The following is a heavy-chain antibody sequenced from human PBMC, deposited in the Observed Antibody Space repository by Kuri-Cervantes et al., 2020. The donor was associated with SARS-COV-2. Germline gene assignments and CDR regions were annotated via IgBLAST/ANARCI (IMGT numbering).Heavy chain of an antibody. D-gene: IGHD2-21*01. CDR1: GYTFTGYY. CDR3: YCAPKEGFDS. CDR2: INPSGGT. V-gene: IGHV1-2*02. Sequence: ASVKVSCKASGYTFTGYYMHWVRQAPGQGLEWMGIINPSGGTNYAQKFQGRVTMTRDTSTSTVYMELSSLTSEDTAIYYCYCAPKEGFDSWGQGTLVTVSS. J-gene: IGHJ4*02.